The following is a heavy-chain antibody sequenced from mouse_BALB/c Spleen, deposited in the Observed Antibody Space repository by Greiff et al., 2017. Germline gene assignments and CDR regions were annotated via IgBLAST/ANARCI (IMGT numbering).Heavy chain of an antibody. CDR2: ISSGSSTI. V-gene: IGHV5-17*02. J-gene: IGHJ4*01. Sequence: EVMLVESGGGLVQPGGSRKLSCAASGFTFSSFGMHWVRQAPEKGLEWVAYISSGSSTIYYADTVKGRFTISRDNPKNTLFLQMTSLRSEDTAMYYCARYDYDAMDYWGQGTSGTVSS. CDR3: ARYDYDAMDY. CDR1: GFTFSSFG.